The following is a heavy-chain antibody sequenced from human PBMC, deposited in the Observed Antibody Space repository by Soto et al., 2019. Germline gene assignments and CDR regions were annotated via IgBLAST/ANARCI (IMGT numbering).Heavy chain of an antibody. J-gene: IGHJ5*02. CDR3: ARGQRFSQWFDH. D-gene: IGHD3-3*01. V-gene: IGHV4-4*07. CDR2: IYSSGST. CDR1: GGAISTYY. Sequence: PSETLSLTCFVSGGAISTYYWTWIRQPAGKGLEWIGRIYSSGSTKYNPSLQSRVTMSLDTSNNQFSMRLTSVTAADTAVYYCARGQRFSQWFDHWGQGNLVNVXS.